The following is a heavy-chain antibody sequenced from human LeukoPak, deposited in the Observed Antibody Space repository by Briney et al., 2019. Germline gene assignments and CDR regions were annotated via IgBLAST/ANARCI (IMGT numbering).Heavy chain of an antibody. CDR3: ASKWVGATDYAFDI. V-gene: IGHV4-30-2*01. Sequence: PSETLSLTCAVSGGSISSGGYPWGWIPQPPGKGLEWVGYIYHSGSTYYNPSLKSRVTISVDTSKNQLSLKLRSVTAADTAVYYCASKWVGATDYAFDIWGQGTMVTVSS. D-gene: IGHD1-26*01. CDR1: GGSISSGGYP. CDR2: IYHSGST. J-gene: IGHJ3*02.